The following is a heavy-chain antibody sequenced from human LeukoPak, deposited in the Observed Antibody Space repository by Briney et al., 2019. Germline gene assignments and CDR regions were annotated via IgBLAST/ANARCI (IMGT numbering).Heavy chain of an antibody. J-gene: IGHJ6*03. D-gene: IGHD3-3*01. CDR3: ARGVPPTIWYYYYMDA. Sequence: PSETLSLTCAVYGGSFSGYYWSWIRQPPGKGLEWIGEINHSGSTNYNPSLKSRVTISVDTSKNQFSLKLSSVTAADTAVYYCARGVPPTIWYYYYMDAWGKGTTVTVSS. CDR1: GGSFSGYY. V-gene: IGHV4-34*01. CDR2: INHSGST.